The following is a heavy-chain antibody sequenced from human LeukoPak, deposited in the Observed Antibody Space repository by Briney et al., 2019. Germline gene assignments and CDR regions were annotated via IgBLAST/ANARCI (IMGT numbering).Heavy chain of an antibody. CDR3: AKGALFGELFRD. J-gene: IGHJ4*02. Sequence: SGGSLRLSCAASGFTFSSYAMSWVRQAPGKGLEWVSTISGSGGSTYYADSVKGRFTISRDNSKNTLYLQMNSLRAEDTAVYYRAKGALFGELFRDWGQGTLVTVSS. D-gene: IGHD3-10*01. CDR2: ISGSGGST. V-gene: IGHV3-23*01. CDR1: GFTFSSYA.